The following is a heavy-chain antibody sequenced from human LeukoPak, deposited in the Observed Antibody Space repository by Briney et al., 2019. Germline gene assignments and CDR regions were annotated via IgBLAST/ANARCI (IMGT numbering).Heavy chain of an antibody. D-gene: IGHD1-1*01. Sequence: GGSLRLSCAASGFTFNTYSMNWVRQAPGKGLEWVSCISSSSSYMYYADSVKGRFTISRDNAKNSLYLQMNSLRAEDMALYYCAKGGGGTNYYYMDVWGKGTTVTVSS. CDR1: GFTFNTYS. CDR2: ISSSSSYM. J-gene: IGHJ6*03. V-gene: IGHV3-21*04. CDR3: AKGGGGTNYYYMDV.